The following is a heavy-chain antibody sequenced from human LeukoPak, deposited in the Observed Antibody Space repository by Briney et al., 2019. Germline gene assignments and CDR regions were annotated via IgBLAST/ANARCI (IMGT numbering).Heavy chain of an antibody. CDR2: IKQDGSEK. CDR3: AREDVLLWFGELSKKSDY. CDR1: GFTFSSYW. D-gene: IGHD3-10*01. Sequence: GGSLRLSCAASGFTFSSYWMSWVRQAPGKGLEWVANIKQDGSEKYYVDSVKGRFTISRDNAKNSLYLQMNSLRAEGTAVYYCAREDVLLWFGELSKKSDYWGQGTLVTVSS. J-gene: IGHJ4*02. V-gene: IGHV3-7*01.